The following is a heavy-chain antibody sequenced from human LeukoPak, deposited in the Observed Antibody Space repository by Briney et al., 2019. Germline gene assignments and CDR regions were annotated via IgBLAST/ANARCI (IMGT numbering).Heavy chain of an antibody. J-gene: IGHJ4*02. Sequence: AGGSLRLPRAASGFTVITNDMTWVRQAPGKGLEWVSVLYSDGNTKYADSVQGRFTISRDNSKNTLYLEMNSLSPDDTAVYYCARGVEPLAANTLAYWGQGTLVTVSS. V-gene: IGHV3-53*01. CDR2: LYSDGNT. CDR3: ARGVEPLAANTLAY. CDR1: GFTVITND. D-gene: IGHD1-14*01.